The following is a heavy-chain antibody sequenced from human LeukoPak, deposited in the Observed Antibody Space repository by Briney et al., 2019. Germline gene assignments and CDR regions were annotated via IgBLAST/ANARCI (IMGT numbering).Heavy chain of an antibody. Sequence: GASVKVSCKASGGTFSSYAISWVRQAPGQGLEWMGRIIPILGIANYAQKLQGRVTMTTDTSTSTAYMELRSLRSDDTAVYYCAGEMEDQQGRAFDIWGQGTMVTVSS. V-gene: IGHV1-69*04. J-gene: IGHJ3*02. CDR3: AGEMEDQQGRAFDI. D-gene: IGHD2-2*01. CDR2: IIPILGIA. CDR1: GGTFSSYA.